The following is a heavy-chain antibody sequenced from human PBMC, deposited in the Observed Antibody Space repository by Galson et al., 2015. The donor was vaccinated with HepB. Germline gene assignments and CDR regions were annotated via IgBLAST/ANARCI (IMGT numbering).Heavy chain of an antibody. Sequence: SLRLSCAASGFTFSSYAMHWVRQAPGKGLEWVAVISYDGSNKYYADSVKGRFTISRDNSKNTLYLQMNSLRAEDTAVYYCARDGYCSGGSCLSNWFDPWGQGTLVTVSS. J-gene: IGHJ5*02. CDR2: ISYDGSNK. CDR1: GFTFSSYA. D-gene: IGHD2-15*01. V-gene: IGHV3-30-3*01. CDR3: ARDGYCSGGSCLSNWFDP.